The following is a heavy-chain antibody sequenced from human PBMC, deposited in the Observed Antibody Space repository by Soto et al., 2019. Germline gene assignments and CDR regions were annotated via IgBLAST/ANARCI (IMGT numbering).Heavy chain of an antibody. CDR2: IYYSGST. J-gene: IGHJ4*02. CDR3: ARVLGLTGYSYYFDY. Sequence: QVQLQESGPGLVKPSQTLSLTCTVSGGSISSGGYYWSWIRQHPGKGLEWIGYIYYSGSTYYNPSLKSRVTISVDTSKNQFPVKLSSVTAADTAVYYCARVLGLTGYSYYFDYWGQGTLVTVSS. CDR1: GGSISSGGYY. V-gene: IGHV4-31*03. D-gene: IGHD3-9*01.